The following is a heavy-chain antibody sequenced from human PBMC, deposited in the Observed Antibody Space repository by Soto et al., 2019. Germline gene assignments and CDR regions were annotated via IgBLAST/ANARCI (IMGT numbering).Heavy chain of an antibody. CDR3: CCTTVSDAFDI. J-gene: IGHJ3*02. Sequence: QVHLVQSGAEVKKTGASVRVSCKTSGYDFTIYAVHWVRQAPGQRLEWMGWINTGDGNTKYSQNFQGRFTMTRDTSANTVFMELSSLTSEDTALYYCCCTTVSDAFDIWGQGTLVTVSS. CDR2: INTGDGNT. CDR1: GYDFTIYA. D-gene: IGHD3-16*01. V-gene: IGHV1-3*04.